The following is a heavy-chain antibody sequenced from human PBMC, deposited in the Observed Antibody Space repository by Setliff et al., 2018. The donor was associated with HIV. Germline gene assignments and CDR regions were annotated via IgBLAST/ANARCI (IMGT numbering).Heavy chain of an antibody. CDR2: IYYSGNT. CDR1: GGSISSYY. J-gene: IGHJ3*02. CDR3: ARSLVPSGYYYGRHAFDI. Sequence: KSSETLSLTCTVSGGSISSYYWSWIRQPPGKGLEWIGYIYYSGNTNYNPSFKSRVTISVDTSKNQFSLRVNSVTAADTAVYYCARSLVPSGYYYGRHAFDIWGQGTKVTVSS. D-gene: IGHD3-22*01. V-gene: IGHV4-59*08.